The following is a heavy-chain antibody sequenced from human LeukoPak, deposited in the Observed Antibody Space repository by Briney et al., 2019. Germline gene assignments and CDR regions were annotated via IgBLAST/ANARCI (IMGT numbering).Heavy chain of an antibody. CDR3: ASADYTETYYGMDV. CDR1: GYTLTELS. V-gene: IGHV1-24*01. CDR2: FDPEDGET. J-gene: IGHJ6*02. Sequence: ASVKVSCKVSGYTLTELSMHWVRQAPGKGLEWMGGFDPEDGETIYAQKFQGRVTMTEDTSTDTAYMELSSLRSEDTAVYYCASADYTETYYGMDVWGQGTTVTVSS. D-gene: IGHD4-11*01.